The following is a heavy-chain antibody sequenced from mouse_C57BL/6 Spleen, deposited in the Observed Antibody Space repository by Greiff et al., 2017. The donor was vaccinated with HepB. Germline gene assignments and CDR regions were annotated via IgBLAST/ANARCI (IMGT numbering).Heavy chain of an antibody. D-gene: IGHD1-3*01. V-gene: IGHV14-4*01. Sequence: EVQLQQSGAELVRPGASVKLSCTASGFNIKDDYMHWVKQRPEQGLEWIGWIDPENGDTEYASKFQGKATITADTSSNTAYLQLSSLTSEDTAVYYCTLRGRDDYWGQGTTLTVSS. CDR1: GFNIKDDY. CDR3: TLRGRDDY. J-gene: IGHJ2*01. CDR2: IDPENGDT.